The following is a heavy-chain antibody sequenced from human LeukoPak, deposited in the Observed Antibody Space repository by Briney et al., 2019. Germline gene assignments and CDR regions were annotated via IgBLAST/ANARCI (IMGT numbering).Heavy chain of an antibody. Sequence: GGSLRLSCAASRFTFSNYAMHWVRQAPGKGPEWVAVISYDGSNKYYADSVKGRFTISRDNSKNTLYLQMNSLRAEDTAVYYCASAYYYGSGSYLDYWGQGTLVTVSS. V-gene: IGHV3-30-3*01. CDR2: ISYDGSNK. J-gene: IGHJ4*02. D-gene: IGHD3-10*01. CDR3: ASAYYYGSGSYLDY. CDR1: RFTFSNYA.